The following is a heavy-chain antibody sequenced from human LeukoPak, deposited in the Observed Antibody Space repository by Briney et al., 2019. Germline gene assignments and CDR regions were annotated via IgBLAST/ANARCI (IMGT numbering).Heavy chain of an antibody. V-gene: IGHV4-59*01. CDR3: ARAYGDYVGTYYYYYYMDV. J-gene: IGHJ6*03. Sequence: SETLSLTCTVSGGSISSYYWSWIRQPPGKGLEWIGYIYYSGSTNYNPSLKSRVTISVDMSKNQFSLKLSSVTAADTAVYYCARAYGDYVGTYYYYYYMDVWGKGTTVTIS. CDR1: GGSISSYY. CDR2: IYYSGST. D-gene: IGHD4-17*01.